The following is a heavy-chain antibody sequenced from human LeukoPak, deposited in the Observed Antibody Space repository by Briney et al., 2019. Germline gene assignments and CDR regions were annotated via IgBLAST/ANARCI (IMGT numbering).Heavy chain of an antibody. CDR3: ARDQVAVAGSDWGYAFDI. V-gene: IGHV4-4*02. J-gene: IGHJ3*02. CDR2: IYHSGST. Sequence: PSETLSLTCAVSGGSISSSNWWSWVRQPPGKGLEWIGEIYHSGSTNYNPSLKSRVTISVDKSKNQFSLKLSSVTAADTAVYYCARDQVAVAGSDWGYAFDIWGQGTMVTVSS. CDR1: GGSISSSNW. D-gene: IGHD6-19*01.